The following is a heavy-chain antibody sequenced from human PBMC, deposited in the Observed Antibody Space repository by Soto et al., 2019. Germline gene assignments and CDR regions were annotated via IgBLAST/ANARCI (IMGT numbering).Heavy chain of an antibody. V-gene: IGHV4-31*03. Sequence: QVQLQESGPGLVKPSQTLSLTCTVSGGSISSGGYYWSWIRQHPGKGLEWIGYIYYSGSTYYNPSLTGRVTISVDTSKNQFSLKLSSVTAADTAVYYCATNYVWATYRLDYWGQGTLVTVSS. J-gene: IGHJ4*02. CDR2: IYYSGST. CDR1: GGSISSGGYY. CDR3: ATNYVWATYRLDY. D-gene: IGHD3-16*02.